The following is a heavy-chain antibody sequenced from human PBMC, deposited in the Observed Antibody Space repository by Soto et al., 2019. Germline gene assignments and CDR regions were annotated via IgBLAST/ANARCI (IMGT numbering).Heavy chain of an antibody. CDR1: WYRFVNLW. J-gene: IGHJ4*02. CDR2: IYPGDSDT. Sequence: EFQKIPWRGFWYRFVNLWVAWVRQRSEKGLEGIGTIYPGDSDTKYSSAFRGLVTISADTSVATAYLQWRSLEATDSAIYSCARYSASYWHYLDFWGQGTLVTVSS. V-gene: IGHV5-51*01. D-gene: IGHD1-26*01. CDR3: ARYSASYWHYLDF.